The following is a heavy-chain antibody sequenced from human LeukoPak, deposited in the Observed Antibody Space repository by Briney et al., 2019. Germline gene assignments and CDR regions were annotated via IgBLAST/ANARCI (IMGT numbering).Heavy chain of an antibody. V-gene: IGHV1-2*02. CDR1: GYTFTGYY. Sequence: GASVKVSCKASGYTFTGYYMHWVRQAPGQGLEWMGWINPNSGGTNYAQKFQGRVTKTRDTTISTAYMELSRLRSDDTAVYYCARARRFGIRGSGYYYRGLVEQHTLFDPWGQGTLVTASS. J-gene: IGHJ5*02. CDR2: INPNSGGT. D-gene: IGHD3-22*01. CDR3: ARARRFGIRGSGYYYRGLVEQHTLFDP.